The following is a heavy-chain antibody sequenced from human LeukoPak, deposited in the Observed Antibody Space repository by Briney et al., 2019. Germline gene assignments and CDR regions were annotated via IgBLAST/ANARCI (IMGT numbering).Heavy chain of an antibody. V-gene: IGHV3-23*01. CDR2: ISGTGATT. CDR3: AKDQRFGDLDDY. J-gene: IGHJ4*02. D-gene: IGHD3-10*01. CDR1: GFTFNNYA. Sequence: GGSLRLSCAGSGFTFNNYAVSWVRQAPGKGLEWVSAISGTGATTYYADSVKGRFAISRDNSKNTLYLQMSSLRAEDTAVYYCAKDQRFGDLDDYRGQGTLVTVSS.